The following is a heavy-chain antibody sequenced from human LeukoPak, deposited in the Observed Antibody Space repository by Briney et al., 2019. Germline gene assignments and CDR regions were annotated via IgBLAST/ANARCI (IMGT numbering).Heavy chain of an antibody. CDR1: GFTFSEYS. V-gene: IGHV3-21*01. J-gene: IGHJ6*03. Sequence: PGGSLRLSCATSGFTFSEYSMSWVRQAPGRGLEWVSSINSRSIYIHYAESVKGRFTISRDNAKNSLYLQMNSLRAEDTAVYYCEREWNYYRDVWGKGTTVTVSS. CDR3: EREWNYYRDV. CDR2: INSRSIYI.